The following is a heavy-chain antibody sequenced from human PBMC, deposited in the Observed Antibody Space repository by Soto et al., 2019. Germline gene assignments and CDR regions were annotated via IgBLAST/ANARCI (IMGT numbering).Heavy chain of an antibody. CDR2: ISYDGSNK. D-gene: IGHD3-10*01. Sequence: GGSLRLYCAASGFTFSSYAMHRVRQAPGKGLEWVAVISYDGSNKYYADSVKGRFTISRDNSKNTLYLQMNSLRAEDTAVYYCARGSYYGSGSDPVPLDYWGQGTLVTVSS. J-gene: IGHJ4*02. CDR1: GFTFSSYA. CDR3: ARGSYYGSGSDPVPLDY. V-gene: IGHV3-30-3*01.